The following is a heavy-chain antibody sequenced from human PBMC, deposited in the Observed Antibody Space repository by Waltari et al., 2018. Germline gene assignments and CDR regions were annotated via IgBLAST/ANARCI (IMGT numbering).Heavy chain of an antibody. CDR3: ASSVVGVVVPAAMTDY. D-gene: IGHD2-2*01. CDR1: GFTVSSNY. CDR2: IYSGGST. Sequence: EVQLVESGGGLIQPGGSLRLSCAASGFTVSSNYMRWVRQAPGKGLECVSVIYSGGSTYYADSVKGRFTISRDNSKNTLYLQMNSLRAEDTAVYYCASSVVGVVVPAAMTDYWGQGTLVTVSS. V-gene: IGHV3-53*01. J-gene: IGHJ4*02.